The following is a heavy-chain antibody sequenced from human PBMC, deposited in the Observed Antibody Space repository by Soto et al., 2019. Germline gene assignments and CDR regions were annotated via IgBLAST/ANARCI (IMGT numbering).Heavy chain of an antibody. CDR3: ARVETGTTGGGNWFDP. CDR1: GGSISSGGYY. J-gene: IGHJ5*02. CDR2: IYYSGST. V-gene: IGHV4-31*03. Sequence: SETLSLTCTVSGGSISSGGYYWSWIRQHPGKGLEWIGYIYYSGSTYYNPSLKSRVTISVDTSKNQFSLKLSSVTAADTAVYYCARVETGTTGGGNWFDPWGQGTLVTVSS. D-gene: IGHD1-1*01.